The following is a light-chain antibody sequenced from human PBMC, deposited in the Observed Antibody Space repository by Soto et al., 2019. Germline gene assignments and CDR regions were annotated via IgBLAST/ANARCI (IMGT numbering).Light chain of an antibody. J-gene: IGLJ3*02. CDR2: DVS. CDR3: SSYTATRAVV. Sequence: QSVLTQPASVSGSPGQSITIACTGTSSDVGGYNHVSWYQVHPGKAPRLVIYDVSIRPPAVSDRFSGSTSGNTASLTISGLQAEDEADYYRSSYTATRAVVFGGGTQLTVL. V-gene: IGLV2-14*03. CDR1: SSDVGGYNH.